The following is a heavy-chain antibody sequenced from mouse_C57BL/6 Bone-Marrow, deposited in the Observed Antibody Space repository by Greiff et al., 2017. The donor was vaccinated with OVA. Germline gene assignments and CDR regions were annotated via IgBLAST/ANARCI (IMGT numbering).Heavy chain of an antibody. V-gene: IGHV5-4*01. CDR2: ISDGGSYT. Sequence: EVKLMESGGGLVKPGGSLKLSCAASGFTFSSYAMSWVRQTPEKRLEWVATISDGGSYTSYPDNVKGRFTISRDNAKNNLYLQMRHLRSEDTAMYYCARDRGLDYWGQGTTLTVSS. CDR3: ARDRGLDY. J-gene: IGHJ2*01. CDR1: GFTFSSYA.